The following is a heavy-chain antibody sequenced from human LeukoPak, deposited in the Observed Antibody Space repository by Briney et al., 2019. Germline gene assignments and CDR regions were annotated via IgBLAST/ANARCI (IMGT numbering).Heavy chain of an antibody. CDR3: AKDWPPDS. CDR1: GFTFTSYA. CDR2: ISASGGLT. V-gene: IGHV3-23*01. Sequence: GGSLRLSCVASGFTFTSYAMRWVRQVPGKGLEWVSAISASGGLTYYADSVKGRFTISRDSSKNTLYLQMNSLRAADTAVYYCAKDWPPDSWGQGTLVTVSS. J-gene: IGHJ5*01.